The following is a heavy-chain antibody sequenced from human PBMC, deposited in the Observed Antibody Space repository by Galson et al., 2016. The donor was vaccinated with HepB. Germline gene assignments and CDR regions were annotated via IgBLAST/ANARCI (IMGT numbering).Heavy chain of an antibody. J-gene: IGHJ3*01. CDR2: ISPSTTHI. V-gene: IGHV3-11*06. Sequence: SLRLSCAASGFTFSNYYMSWIRQAPGKGLEWVAYISPSTTHINYADSVMGRFTVSRDNAKNSLYLQMNSLGAEDTAVDYWASPSGRYSIHTFDLWGQGTMVTVSS. D-gene: IGHD1-26*01. CDR3: ASPSGRYSIHTFDL. CDR1: GFTFSNYY.